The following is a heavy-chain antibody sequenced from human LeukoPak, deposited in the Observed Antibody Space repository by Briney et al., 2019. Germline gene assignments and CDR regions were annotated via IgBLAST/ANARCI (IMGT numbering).Heavy chain of an antibody. CDR2: IYYSGST. D-gene: IGHD6-6*01. CDR1: SGSISSSSYY. Sequence: SGTLSLTCAVSSGSISSSSYYWGWIRQPPGKGLEWIGSIYYSGSTYYNPSLKSRVTISVDTSKNQFSLKLSSVAAADTAVYYCAREHIAAGYYFDYWGQGTLVTVSS. V-gene: IGHV4-39*02. J-gene: IGHJ4*02. CDR3: AREHIAAGYYFDY.